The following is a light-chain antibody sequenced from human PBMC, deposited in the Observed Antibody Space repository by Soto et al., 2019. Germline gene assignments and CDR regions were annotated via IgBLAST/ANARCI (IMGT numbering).Light chain of an antibody. CDR1: HSVDIY. CDR3: QQRKYWPPLT. J-gene: IGKJ4*01. Sequence: EVVLTQSPDTLSLSPGERATLSCRTSHSVDIYLAWYQQKPGQAPRLLIYDSYNRVTGIPTRFRGSGSGTDFPRTISSREPEDSAVYYCQQRKYWPPLTFGGGTKVEIK. CDR2: DSY. V-gene: IGKV3-11*01.